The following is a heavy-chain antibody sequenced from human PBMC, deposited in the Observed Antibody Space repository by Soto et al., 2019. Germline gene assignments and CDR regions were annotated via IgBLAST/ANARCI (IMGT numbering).Heavy chain of an antibody. V-gene: IGHV1-3*01. Sequence: VASVKVSCKXSGYTFTSYAMHWVRQAPGQRLEWMGWINAGNGNTKYSQKFQGRVTITRDTSASTAYMELSSLRSEDTAVYYCARSDFWSGYYNDNWFDPWGQGTLVTVSS. D-gene: IGHD3-3*01. CDR2: INAGNGNT. CDR3: ARSDFWSGYYNDNWFDP. CDR1: GYTFTSYA. J-gene: IGHJ5*02.